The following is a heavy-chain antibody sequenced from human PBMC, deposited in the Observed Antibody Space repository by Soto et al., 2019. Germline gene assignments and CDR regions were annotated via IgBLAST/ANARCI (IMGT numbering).Heavy chain of an antibody. CDR3: ARDQGKWIQLWLVYYGMDV. CDR1: GFTFSSYA. Sequence: PGGSLRLSCAASGFTFSSYAMHWVRQAPGKGLEWVAVISYDGSNKYYADSVKGRFTISRDNSKNTLYLQMNSLRAEDTAVYYCARDQGKWIQLWLVYYGMDVWGQGTKVTVSS. CDR2: ISYDGSNK. J-gene: IGHJ6*02. D-gene: IGHD5-18*01. V-gene: IGHV3-30-3*01.